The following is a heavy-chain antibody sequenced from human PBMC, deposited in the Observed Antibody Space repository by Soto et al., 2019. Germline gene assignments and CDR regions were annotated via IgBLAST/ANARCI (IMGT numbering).Heavy chain of an antibody. CDR1: GGSFSGYY. Sequence: PSATLSLTCAVYGGSFSGYYWSWIRQPPGKGLEWIGEINHSGSTNYNPSLKSRVTISVDTSKNQFSLKLSSVTAADTAVYYCAREIYGDYFDYWGQGTLVTVSS. V-gene: IGHV4-34*01. J-gene: IGHJ4*02. D-gene: IGHD4-17*01. CDR2: INHSGST. CDR3: AREIYGDYFDY.